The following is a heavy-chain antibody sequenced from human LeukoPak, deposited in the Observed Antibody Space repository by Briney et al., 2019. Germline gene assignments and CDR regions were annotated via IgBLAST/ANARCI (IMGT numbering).Heavy chain of an antibody. CDR2: IYSGGST. CDR3: ASFRALWFGELPSEYQDY. D-gene: IGHD3-10*01. CDR1: GFTVSGNY. V-gene: IGHV3-53*01. J-gene: IGHJ4*02. Sequence: GGSLRLSCAASGFTVSGNYMNWVRQAPGKGLEWVSVIYSGGSTYYADSVKGRFTISRDNSKNTLYLQMNSLRAEDTAVYYCASFRALWFGELPSEYQDYWGQGTLVTVSS.